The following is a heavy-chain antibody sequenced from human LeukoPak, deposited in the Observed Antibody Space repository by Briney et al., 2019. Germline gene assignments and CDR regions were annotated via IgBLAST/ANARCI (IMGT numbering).Heavy chain of an antibody. CDR3: ARGLFDYPFDY. D-gene: IGHD4-11*01. Sequence: SETLSLTCAVYGGSFSGYYWGWIRQPPGKGLEWIGEINHSGSTNYNPSLKSRVTISVDTSKNQFSLKLSSVTAADTAVFYCARGLFDYPFDYWRRGTLVTVSS. CDR2: INHSGST. J-gene: IGHJ4*02. V-gene: IGHV4-34*01. CDR1: GGSFSGYY.